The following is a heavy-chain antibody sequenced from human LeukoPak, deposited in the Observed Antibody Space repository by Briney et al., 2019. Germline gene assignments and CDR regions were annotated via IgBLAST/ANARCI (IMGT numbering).Heavy chain of an antibody. V-gene: IGHV3-23*01. D-gene: IGHD2-2*01. CDR3: ARLYCPTTSCYVSPSLFGTYFDY. CDR1: GFSFSNYA. J-gene: IGHJ4*02. CDR2: ISGSGSST. Sequence: GGSLRLSCAASGFSFSNYAMSWVRQAPGKGLEWVSAISGSGSSTYYADSVKGRFTISRDNSENTLYLQVHSLRVDDTAVFYCARLYCPTTSCYVSPSLFGTYFDYWGQGTLVTVSS.